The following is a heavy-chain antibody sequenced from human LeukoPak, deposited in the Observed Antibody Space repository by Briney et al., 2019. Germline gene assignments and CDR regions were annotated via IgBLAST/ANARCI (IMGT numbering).Heavy chain of an antibody. CDR1: GGSFSGYY. V-gene: IGHV4-34*01. Sequence: SETLSLTCAVYGGSFSGYYWSWIRQPPGKGLEWIGEINHSGSTNYNPSLKSRVTISVDTSKNQFSLRLNSVTAADTAMYYCARSHDHLWGNYPDYWGQGTLVTVSS. D-gene: IGHD3-16*02. CDR3: ARSHDHLWGNYPDY. J-gene: IGHJ4*02. CDR2: INHSGST.